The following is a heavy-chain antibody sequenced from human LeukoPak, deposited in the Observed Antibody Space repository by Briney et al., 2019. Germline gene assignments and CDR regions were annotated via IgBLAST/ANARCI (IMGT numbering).Heavy chain of an antibody. D-gene: IGHD5-18*01. V-gene: IGHV3-9*01. J-gene: IGHJ3*02. CDR1: GFTFDDYA. CDR3: AKFAAITRTFDI. CDR2: ISWNSGSI. Sequence: GGSLRLSCAASGFTFDDYAMHRVRQAPGKGLEWVSGISWNSGSIGYADSVKGRFTISRDNAKNSLYLQMKSLRAEDTALYYCAKFAAITRTFDIWGQGTMVTVSS.